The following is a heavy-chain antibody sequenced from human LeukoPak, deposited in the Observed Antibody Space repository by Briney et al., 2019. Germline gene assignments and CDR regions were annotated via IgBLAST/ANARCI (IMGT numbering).Heavy chain of an antibody. CDR2: ISGSGGST. D-gene: IGHD6-13*01. Sequence: GGSLRLSCAASGFTFSSYAMSWVRQAPGKGLEWVSAISGSGGSTYHADSVKGRFTISRDNSKNTLYLQMNSLRAEDTAVYYCANATYSSPFSTYYYYGMDVWGQGTTVTVSS. CDR1: GFTFSSYA. CDR3: ANATYSSPFSTYYYYGMDV. V-gene: IGHV3-23*01. J-gene: IGHJ6*02.